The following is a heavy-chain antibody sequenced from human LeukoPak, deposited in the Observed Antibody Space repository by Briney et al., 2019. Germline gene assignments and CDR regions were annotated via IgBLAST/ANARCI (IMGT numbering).Heavy chain of an antibody. J-gene: IGHJ5*02. CDR2: IIPILGIA. CDR1: GGTFSSYA. CDR3: ARVPQLGDWFDP. D-gene: IGHD2-2*01. Sequence: ASVKVSCKASGGTFSSYAISWVRQAPGQGLEWMGRIIPILGIANYAQKFQGRVTITTDESTSTAYMELSSLRSEDTAVYYCARVPQLGDWFDPWGQGTLVTVSS. V-gene: IGHV1-69*04.